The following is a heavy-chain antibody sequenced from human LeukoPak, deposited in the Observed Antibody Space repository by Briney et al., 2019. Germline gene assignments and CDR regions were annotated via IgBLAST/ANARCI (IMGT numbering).Heavy chain of an antibody. V-gene: IGHV1-2*02. CDR2: INPNSGGT. D-gene: IGHD1-26*01. Sequence: ASVKVSCKASGYMFTGYYMHWVRQAPGQGLEWMGWINPNSGGTKFAQRFQGRVTMTRDTSISTAYMELSKLSSDDTAVYYCARPNSVGASVYFDYWGQGTLVTVSS. CDR1: GYMFTGYY. J-gene: IGHJ4*02. CDR3: ARPNSVGASVYFDY.